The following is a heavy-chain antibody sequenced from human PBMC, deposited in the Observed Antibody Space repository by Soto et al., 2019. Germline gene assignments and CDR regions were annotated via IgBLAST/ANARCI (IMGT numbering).Heavy chain of an antibody. CDR2: INAGNGNT. D-gene: IGHD3-22*01. CDR1: GYTFTSYA. Sequence: ASVKVSCKASGYTFTSYAMHWVRRAPGQRLEWIGWINAGNGNTKYSQKFQGRVTITRDTSASTAYMELSSLRSEDTAVYYCARSGFFYYDSSGYRRFDYWGQGTLVTVSS. V-gene: IGHV1-3*01. CDR3: ARSGFFYYDSSGYRRFDY. J-gene: IGHJ4*02.